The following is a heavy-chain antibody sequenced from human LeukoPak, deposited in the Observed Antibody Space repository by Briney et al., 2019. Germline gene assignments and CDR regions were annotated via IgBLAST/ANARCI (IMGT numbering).Heavy chain of an antibody. Sequence: GGSLRLSCAASGFTFSSYEMNWVRQAPGKGLEWVSYISSSGRSIYNADSVKGRFTISRDNAKNTLYLQMNSLRAEDTAVYYCARGGGYSYGSFDYWGQGTLVTVSS. CDR2: ISSSGRSI. CDR3: ARGGGYSYGSFDY. V-gene: IGHV3-48*03. D-gene: IGHD5-18*01. CDR1: GFTFSSYE. J-gene: IGHJ4*02.